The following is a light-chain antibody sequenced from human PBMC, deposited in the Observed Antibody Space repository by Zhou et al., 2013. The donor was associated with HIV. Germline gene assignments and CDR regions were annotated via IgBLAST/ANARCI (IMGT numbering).Light chain of an antibody. Sequence: IQMTQSPSSLSASVGDRVTITCRASQNIKYYLNWYLQRPGKAPKLLIHGASTLQSGVPSRFRGGGSGTDFTLTISSLQPEDFATYYCQQSYSTPPYTFGQGTKLEIK. CDR2: GAS. CDR3: QQSYSTPPYT. V-gene: IGKV1-39*01. J-gene: IGKJ2*01. CDR1: QNIKYY.